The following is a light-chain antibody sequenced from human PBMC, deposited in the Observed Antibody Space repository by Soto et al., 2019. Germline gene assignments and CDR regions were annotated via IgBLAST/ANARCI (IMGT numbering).Light chain of an antibody. Sequence: QSVLTQPASVSGSPGQSITISCTGTSSDVGGYNYVSWYQQHPGKAPKLMIYEVSNRPSGVSHRFSGSKSGNTASLTISGLQTEDEADYYCSSYTSSSTLFGGGTKLTV. J-gene: IGLJ2*01. CDR1: SSDVGGYNY. CDR3: SSYTSSSTL. V-gene: IGLV2-14*01. CDR2: EVS.